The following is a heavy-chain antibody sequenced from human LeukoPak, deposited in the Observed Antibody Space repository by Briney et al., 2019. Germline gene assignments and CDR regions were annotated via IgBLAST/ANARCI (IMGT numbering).Heavy chain of an antibody. D-gene: IGHD3-16*01. CDR1: GFTFSSYG. CDR3: AKSVRLDYYYYMDV. J-gene: IGHJ6*03. CDR2: ISYDGSNK. V-gene: IGHV3-30*18. Sequence: GGSLRLSCAASGFTFSSYGMHWVRQAPGKGLEWVAVISYDGSNKYYADSVKGRFTISRDNSKNTLYLQMNSLRAEDTAVYYCAKSVRLDYYYYMDVWGKGTTVTVSS.